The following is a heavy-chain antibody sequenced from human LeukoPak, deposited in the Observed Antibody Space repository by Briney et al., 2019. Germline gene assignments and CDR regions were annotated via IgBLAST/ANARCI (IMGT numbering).Heavy chain of an antibody. V-gene: IGHV3-23*01. CDR3: AKDMGEAAYCGGDCYSRYFQH. CDR2: ISASGDVT. D-gene: IGHD2-21*02. Sequence: GGSLRLSCAASGFTFSKFPMGWVRQAPGRGLEWVSAISASGDVTFYADSLRGRFTISRDNSKSTLYLQMNGLRAEDTAIFYCAKDMGEAAYCGGDCYSRYFQHWGQGTLVTVSS. J-gene: IGHJ1*01. CDR1: GFTFSKFP.